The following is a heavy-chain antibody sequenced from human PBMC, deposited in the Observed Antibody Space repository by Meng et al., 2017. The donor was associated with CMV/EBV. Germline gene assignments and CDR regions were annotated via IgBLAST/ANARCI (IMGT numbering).Heavy chain of an antibody. CDR1: GGTFSSYT. Sequence: SVKVSCKASGGTFSSYTISWVRQAPGQGLEWMGRIIPILGIANYAQKFQGRVTITADKSTSTAYMELSSLRSEDTAVYYCARSHYDSSGYYAYWGQGTLVTVSS. J-gene: IGHJ4*02. V-gene: IGHV1-69*02. CDR2: IIPILGIA. D-gene: IGHD3-22*01. CDR3: ARSHYDSSGYYAY.